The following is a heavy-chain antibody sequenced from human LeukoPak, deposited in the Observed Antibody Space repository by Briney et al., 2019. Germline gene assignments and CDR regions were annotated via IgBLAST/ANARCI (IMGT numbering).Heavy chain of an antibody. J-gene: IGHJ6*02. D-gene: IGHD6-6*01. CDR2: ISYDGSNK. Sequence: GRSLRLSCAASGFTFSNYAMHRVRQAPGKGLEWVAVISYDGSNKYYADSVKGRFTISRDNSKNTLYLQMNSLRAEDTAVYYCARCIAARPSGYYYYGMDVWGQGTTVTVSS. CDR1: GFTFSNYA. CDR3: ARCIAARPSGYYYYGMDV. V-gene: IGHV3-30-3*01.